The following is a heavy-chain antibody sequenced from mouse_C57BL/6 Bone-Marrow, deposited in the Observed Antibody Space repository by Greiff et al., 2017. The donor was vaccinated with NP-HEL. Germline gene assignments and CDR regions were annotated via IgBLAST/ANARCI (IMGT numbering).Heavy chain of an antibody. J-gene: IGHJ1*03. Sequence: EVKLVESGEGLVKPGGSLKLSCAASGFTFSSYAMSWVRQTPEKRLEWVAYISSGGDYIYYADTVKGRVTISRDNARNTLYLQMSSLKSEDTAMYYCTREPLPYYSNYWYFDVWGTGTTVTVSS. CDR3: TREPLPYYSNYWYFDV. CDR1: GFTFSSYA. CDR2: ISSGGDYI. V-gene: IGHV5-9-1*02. D-gene: IGHD2-5*01.